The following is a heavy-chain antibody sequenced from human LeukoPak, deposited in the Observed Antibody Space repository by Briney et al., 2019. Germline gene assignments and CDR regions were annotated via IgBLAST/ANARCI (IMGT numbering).Heavy chain of an antibody. J-gene: IGHJ4*02. CDR1: GFIFSNYA. CDR3: ARGSSGGAY. D-gene: IGHD1-14*01. V-gene: IGHV3-64*01. CDR2: ISSNGGST. Sequence: PGGSLRLSCAASGFIFSNYAMHWVRQAPGKGLEYVSAISSNGGSTDYANSVKGRFTISRDNSKNTLYLQMGSLRAEDMAVYYCARGSSGGAYRGQRTLVTVSS.